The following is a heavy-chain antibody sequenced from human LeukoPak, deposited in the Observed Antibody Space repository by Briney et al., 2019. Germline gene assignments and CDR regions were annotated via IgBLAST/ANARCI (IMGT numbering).Heavy chain of an antibody. CDR1: GFTFSSYA. V-gene: IGHV3-23*01. D-gene: IGHD3-22*01. CDR3: AKVYDSSGYYYFDY. J-gene: IGHJ4*02. CDR2: ISGSGGST. Sequence: EGSLRLSCAASGFTFSSYAMSWVRQAPGKGLEWVSAISGSGGSTYYADSVKGRFTISRDNSKNTLYLQMNSLRAEDTAVYYCAKVYDSSGYYYFDYWGQGTLVTVSS.